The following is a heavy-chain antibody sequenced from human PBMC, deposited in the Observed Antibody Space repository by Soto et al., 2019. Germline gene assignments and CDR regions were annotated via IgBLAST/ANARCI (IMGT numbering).Heavy chain of an antibody. V-gene: IGHV3-74*01. D-gene: IGHD6-19*01. J-gene: IGHJ4*02. Sequence: EVQLVESGGGLVQPGGSLRLSCAASGFTFSSYWMHWVRHAPGKGLVWVSSINSDGSSTSYADSVKGRFTISRDNAKNTLYLQMNSLRAEDTAVYYCAVAVAGPTAIGYWGQGTLVTVSS. CDR3: AVAVAGPTAIGY. CDR2: INSDGSST. CDR1: GFTFSSYW.